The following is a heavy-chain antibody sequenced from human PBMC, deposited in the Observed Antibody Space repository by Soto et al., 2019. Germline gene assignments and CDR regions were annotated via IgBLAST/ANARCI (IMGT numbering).Heavy chain of an antibody. CDR3: ARLYTWIMDY. CDR2: IWYDGSNK. Sequence: GGSLRLSCAASGFNFRNYGMHWVRQAPGKGLEWVAIIWYDGSNKYYADSVKGRFTISRDNFKNTLYLQIDSLRAEDTAVYYCARLYTWIMDYWGQGTMVTVSS. V-gene: IGHV3-33*01. J-gene: IGHJ4*02. D-gene: IGHD5-12*01. CDR1: GFNFRNYG.